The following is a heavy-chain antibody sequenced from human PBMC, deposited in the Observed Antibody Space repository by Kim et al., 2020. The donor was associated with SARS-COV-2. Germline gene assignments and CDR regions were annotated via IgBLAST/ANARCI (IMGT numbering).Heavy chain of an antibody. Sequence: RFTISRDNSKNTLYLQMNSLRAEDTAVNYCARDPTIGPYVLIYYYGMDVWGQGTTVTVSS. V-gene: IGHV3-30*07. J-gene: IGHJ6*02. CDR3: ARDPTIGPYVLIYYYGMDV. D-gene: IGHD2-8*02.